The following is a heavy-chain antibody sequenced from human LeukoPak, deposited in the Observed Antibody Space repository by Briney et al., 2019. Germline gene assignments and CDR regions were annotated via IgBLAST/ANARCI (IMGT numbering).Heavy chain of an antibody. J-gene: IGHJ4*02. Sequence: SETLSLTCTVSGGSISSGSYYWSWIRQPAGKGLEWIGRIYTSGSTNYNPSLKSRVTISVDTSKNQFSLKLSSVTAADTAVYYCARAPTYYYGSGSYYNDYWGQGTLVTVSS. CDR1: GGSISSGSYY. CDR2: IYTSGST. D-gene: IGHD3-10*01. V-gene: IGHV4-61*02. CDR3: ARAPTYYYGSGSYYNDY.